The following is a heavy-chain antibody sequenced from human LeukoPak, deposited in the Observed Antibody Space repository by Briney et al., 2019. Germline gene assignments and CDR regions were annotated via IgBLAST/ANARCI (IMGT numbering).Heavy chain of an antibody. CDR2: ISYDGSNK. CDR1: GFTFSSYA. V-gene: IGHV3-30*01. J-gene: IGHJ4*02. CDR3: ARDLGGTFWSGYID. Sequence: PGGSLRLSCAASGFTFSSYAMHWVRQAPGKGLEWVAVISYDGSNKYYADSVKGRFTISRDNSKNTLYLQMNSLRAEDTAVYYCARDLGGTFWSGYIDWGQGTLVTVSS. D-gene: IGHD3-3*01.